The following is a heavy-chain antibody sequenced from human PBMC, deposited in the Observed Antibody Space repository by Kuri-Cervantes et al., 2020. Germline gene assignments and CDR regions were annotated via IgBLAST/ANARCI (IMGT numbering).Heavy chain of an antibody. CDR3: AKDPPTDLDY. CDR2: IWYDGSNK. CDR1: GFTFGSYG. V-gene: IGHV3-30*02. D-gene: IGHD4-17*01. J-gene: IGHJ4*02. Sequence: GESLKISCAASGFTFGSYGIHWVRQAPGKGLEWVAVIWYDGSNKYYADSVKGRFTISRDNSKNTLYLQMNSLRAEDTAVYYCAKDPPTDLDYWGQGTLVTVSS.